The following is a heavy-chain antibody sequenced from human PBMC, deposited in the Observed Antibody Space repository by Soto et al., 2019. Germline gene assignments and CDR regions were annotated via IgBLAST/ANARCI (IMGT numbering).Heavy chain of an antibody. Sequence: GGSLRLSCAASGFTFSNAWMSWVRQAPGKGLEWVGRIKSKTDGGTTDYAAPVKGRFTISRDDSKNTLYLQMNSLKTEDTAVYYCTTDRVVVPAARYYYYMDVWGKGTTVTVSS. CDR3: TTDRVVVPAARYYYYMDV. CDR1: GFTFSNAW. J-gene: IGHJ6*03. V-gene: IGHV3-15*01. D-gene: IGHD2-2*01. CDR2: IKSKTDGGTT.